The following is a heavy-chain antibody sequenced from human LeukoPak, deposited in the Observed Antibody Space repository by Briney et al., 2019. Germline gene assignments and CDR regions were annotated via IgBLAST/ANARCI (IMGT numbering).Heavy chain of an antibody. V-gene: IGHV4-59*01. J-gene: IGHJ4*02. Sequence: SETLSLTCTVAGGSISDYYWTWIRQPPGKGLEWIAYIHSSGSTNYNPSLKSRVIISVDTSRSQLSLKLSSVTAADTAVYYCARIEGDNSLDYWGQGTLVTVSS. CDR1: GGSISDYY. CDR2: IHSSGST. CDR3: ARIEGDNSLDY. D-gene: IGHD3-16*01.